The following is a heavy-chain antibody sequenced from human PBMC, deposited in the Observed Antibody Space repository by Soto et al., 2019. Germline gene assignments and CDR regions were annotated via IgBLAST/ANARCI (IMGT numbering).Heavy chain of an antibody. CDR2: INHSGST. CDR1: GGSFSGYY. J-gene: IGHJ4*02. CDR3: ARGRIITMVRGVISTFDY. D-gene: IGHD3-10*01. V-gene: IGHV4-34*01. Sequence: PSETLSLTCAVYGGSFSGYYWSWTRQPPGKGLEWIGEINHSGSTNYNPSLKSRVTISVDTSKNQFSLELSSVTAADTAVYYCARGRIITMVRGVISTFDYWGQGTLVTVSS.